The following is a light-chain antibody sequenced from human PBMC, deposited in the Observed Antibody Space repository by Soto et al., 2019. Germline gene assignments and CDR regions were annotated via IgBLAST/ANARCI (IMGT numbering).Light chain of an antibody. V-gene: IGKV3-11*01. CDR2: DVS. CDR1: QNISSY. J-gene: IGKJ1*01. CDR3: QQRSNWPRT. Sequence: VVLTRSPAALSLSRGKRAALSCRASQNISSYLIWYQQKPGQAPRLLIYDVSNRATGIPARFSGSGSGTDFTLTISSLEPEDFAVYYCQQRSNWPRTFGQGTKVDIK.